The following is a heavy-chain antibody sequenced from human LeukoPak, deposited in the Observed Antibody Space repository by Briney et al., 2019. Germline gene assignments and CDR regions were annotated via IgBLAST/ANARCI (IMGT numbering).Heavy chain of an antibody. CDR3: ARNTGIAAD. D-gene: IGHD6-13*01. J-gene: IGHJ1*01. Sequence: GRSLRLSCAVSGLSFNSYGMHWVRQAPGKGLEWVSAISGSGGSTYYADSVKGRFTISRDNSKNTLYLQMNSLRAEDTAVYYCARNTGIAADWGQGTLVTVSS. CDR1: GLSFNSYG. V-gene: IGHV3-23*01. CDR2: ISGSGGST.